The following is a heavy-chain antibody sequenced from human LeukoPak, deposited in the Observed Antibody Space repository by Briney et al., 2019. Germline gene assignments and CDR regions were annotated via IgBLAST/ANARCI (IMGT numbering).Heavy chain of an antibody. D-gene: IGHD6-13*01. V-gene: IGHV1-2*02. CDR2: INPNSGGT. CDR3: TRAPLGAASDF. CDR1: GYTFTDYY. Sequence: ASVKVSCKASGYTFTDYYMHWVRQAPGQGLEWMAWINPNSGGTNYAQKFQGRVTMTRDTSISTAYMGLSSLRSDGTAVYYCTRAPLGAASDFWGQGTLVTVSS. J-gene: IGHJ4*02.